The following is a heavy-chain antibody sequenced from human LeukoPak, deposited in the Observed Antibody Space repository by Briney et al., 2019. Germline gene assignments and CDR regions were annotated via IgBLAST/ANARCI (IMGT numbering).Heavy chain of an antibody. V-gene: IGHV4-59*08. J-gene: IGHJ4*02. D-gene: IGHD2-2*01. CDR2: INYSGST. CDR1: GGSISNYY. Sequence: SETLSLTCTVSGGSISNYYWSWIRQPPGKGLEWIGYINYSGSTTYNPSLKSRATISVDTSKNQFSLKLTSATAADTAVYYCARQAAANSIDYWGQGTVVTVSS. CDR3: ARQAAANSIDY.